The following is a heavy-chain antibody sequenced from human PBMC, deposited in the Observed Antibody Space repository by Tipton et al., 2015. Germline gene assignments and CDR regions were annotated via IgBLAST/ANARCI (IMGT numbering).Heavy chain of an antibody. CDR1: GGSISSGDSY. CDR2: IYYSGST. D-gene: IGHD4-23*01. J-gene: IGHJ6*02. Sequence: LRLSCTVSGGSISSGDSYWSWIRQPPGKALEWIGNIYYSGSTNYNPSLKSRVTISVDTSKNQFSLKLNSVTAADTAVYYCVRDAVVTHYYYYGMDVWGQGTTVTVSS. V-gene: IGHV4-61*08. CDR3: VRDAVVTHYYYYGMDV.